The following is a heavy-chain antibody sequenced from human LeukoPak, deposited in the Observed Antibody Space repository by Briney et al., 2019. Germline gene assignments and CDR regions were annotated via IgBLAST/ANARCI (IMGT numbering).Heavy chain of an antibody. V-gene: IGHV3-11*01. J-gene: IGHJ5*02. CDR1: AFTFSDYY. CDR2: ISSSGSTI. CDR3: ARTGSSKDWFDP. D-gene: IGHD6-13*01. Sequence: GSLRLSCAASAFTFSDYYMSWIRQAPGKGLEWVSYISSSGSTIYYADSLKGRFTISRDNAKRSLYLQMNSLRAEDTAVYYCARTGSSKDWFDPWGQGTLVTVSS.